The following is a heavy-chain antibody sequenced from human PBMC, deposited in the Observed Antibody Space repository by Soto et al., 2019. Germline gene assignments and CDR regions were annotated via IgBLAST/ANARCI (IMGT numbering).Heavy chain of an antibody. CDR1: GFTFSSYS. CDR2: ISSSSSYI. CDR3: ERHQGPAAGNYGMDA. V-gene: IGHV3-21*01. Sequence: TGGSLRLSCAASGFTFSSYSMNWVRQAPGKGLEWVASISSSSSYIYYADSVKGRFTISRDKAKNSLFLQMSSLRAEDSALYYCERHQGPAAGNYGMDASGQGITVTVSS. J-gene: IGHJ6*02. D-gene: IGHD6-13*01.